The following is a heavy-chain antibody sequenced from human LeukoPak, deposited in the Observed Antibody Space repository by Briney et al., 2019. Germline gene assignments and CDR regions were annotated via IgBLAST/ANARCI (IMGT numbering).Heavy chain of an antibody. CDR3: ARLHPYYFDF. J-gene: IGHJ4*02. V-gene: IGHV4-39*01. CDR1: GGSISSSSYY. Sequence: SETLSLTCTVSGGSISSSSYYWGWIRQPPGKGLEWIGSIYYSGSTYYNPSLKSRVTISVDTSKNQFPLKLSAVTAADTAVYYCARLHPYYFDFWGQGTLVTVSS. CDR2: IYYSGST.